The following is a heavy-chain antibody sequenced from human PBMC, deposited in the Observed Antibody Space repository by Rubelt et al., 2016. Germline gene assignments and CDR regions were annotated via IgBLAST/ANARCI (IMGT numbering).Heavy chain of an antibody. D-gene: IGHD3-10*01. CDR1: RSHA. CDR3: ARQMSDLWLFDS. V-gene: IGHV3-30*04. Sequence: RSHAMHWVRQASGKGLEWVAVISFDGTNKYYVDSVKGRFTISRGNSMHTLYLQMNSLRAEDTAVYYCARQMSDLWLFDSWGQGTLVTVSS. CDR2: ISFDGTNK. J-gene: IGHJ4*02.